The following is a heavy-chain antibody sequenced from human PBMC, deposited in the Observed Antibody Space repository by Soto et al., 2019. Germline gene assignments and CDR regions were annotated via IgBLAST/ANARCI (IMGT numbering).Heavy chain of an antibody. Sequence: PSETLSLTCTVSGGSISSYYWSWIRQPPGKGLEWIGYIYYSGSTNYNPSLKSRVTISVDTSKNQFSLKLSSVTAADTAVYYCARGYYGSGKLYYYYMDVWGKGTTVSVSS. CDR1: GGSISSYY. CDR3: ARGYYGSGKLYYYYMDV. V-gene: IGHV4-59*01. CDR2: IYYSGST. J-gene: IGHJ6*03. D-gene: IGHD3-10*01.